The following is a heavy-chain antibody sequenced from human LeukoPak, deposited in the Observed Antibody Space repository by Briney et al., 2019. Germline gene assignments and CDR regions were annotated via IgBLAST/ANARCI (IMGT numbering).Heavy chain of an antibody. CDR2: IN. J-gene: IGHJ6*02. Sequence: ASVKVSCKASGYTFSTYGISWVRQAPGQGLEWMGWINNYAQKFQGRVPMTTETSTSTAYMELRSLRSDDTAVYYCARERGIAAPGTDYYYGMDVWGQGTTVTVSS. CDR1: GYTFSTYG. V-gene: IGHV1-18*01. CDR3: ARERGIAAPGTDYYYGMDV. D-gene: IGHD6-25*01.